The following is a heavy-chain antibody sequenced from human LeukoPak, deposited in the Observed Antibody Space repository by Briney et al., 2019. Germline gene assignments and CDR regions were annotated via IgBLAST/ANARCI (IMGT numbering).Heavy chain of an antibody. CDR1: GFTFSGSA. J-gene: IGHJ4*02. D-gene: IGHD6-13*01. CDR3: AKAQWQQLVRGYFDY. Sequence: GGSLRLSCAASGFTFSGSAMSWVRQAPGEGLEWVSLISYSGANSYYTDSVRGRFTISRDNSKNTLYLQMNSLRAEDTAVYYCAKAQWQQLVRGYFDYWGQGTLVTVSS. CDR2: ISYSGANS. V-gene: IGHV3-23*01.